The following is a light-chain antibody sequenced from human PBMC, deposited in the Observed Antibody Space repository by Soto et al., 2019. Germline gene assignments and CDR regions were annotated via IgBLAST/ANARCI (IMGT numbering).Light chain of an antibody. CDR3: QQYNNWPLT. V-gene: IGKV3-15*01. CDR2: GAS. J-gene: IGKJ4*01. CDR1: QSVSSN. Sequence: EIVMTQSPATLSVSPGERATLSCRASQSVSSNLSWYQQKLGQAPRLLLYGASTRATGIPARFSGSGSGTEFTLTISSLQSEDFAVYYCQQYNNWPLTFGGGTKVEIK.